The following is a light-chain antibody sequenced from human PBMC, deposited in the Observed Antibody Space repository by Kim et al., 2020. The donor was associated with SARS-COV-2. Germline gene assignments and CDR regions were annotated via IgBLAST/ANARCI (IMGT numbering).Light chain of an antibody. Sequence: SYELTQPLSVSVALGQTASITCGGDNIGSKHVHWYQQKAGQAHVLVIYRDSSRPAEITERFSGSNSGNTATLTVSRAQAGDEADYYCQVWDNNTWVFGAGTQLTVL. V-gene: IGLV3-9*01. CDR3: QVWDNNTWV. CDR1: NIGSKH. CDR2: RDS. J-gene: IGLJ3*02.